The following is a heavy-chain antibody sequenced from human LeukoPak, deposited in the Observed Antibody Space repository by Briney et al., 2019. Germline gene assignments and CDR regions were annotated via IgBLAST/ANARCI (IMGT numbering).Heavy chain of an antibody. D-gene: IGHD1-7*01. CDR2: IGGSGGST. CDR1: GFTFSSYA. V-gene: IGHV3-23*01. CDR3: AKKKRELRGFDY. J-gene: IGHJ4*02. Sequence: HPGGSLRLTCAASGFTFSSYALSWVRKAPGQGLEWVSVIGGSGGSTYYEDSVKGPFTISRDNSKNTLYLQMSSLRAEDTAVYYCAKKKRELRGFDYWGQGTLVTVSS.